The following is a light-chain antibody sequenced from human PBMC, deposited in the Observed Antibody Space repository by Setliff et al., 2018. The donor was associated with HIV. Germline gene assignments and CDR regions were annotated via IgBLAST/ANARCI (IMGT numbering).Light chain of an antibody. CDR3: GTWDSSLSAPV. V-gene: IGLV1-51*02. CDR1: SSNIGNNY. CDR2: ENN. Sequence: QSVLAQPPSVSAAPGQKVTISCSGSSSNIGNNYVSWYQQFPGTAPKLFVYENNKRPSGIPDRVSGSKSGTSATLGITGLQTGDEADYYCGTWDSSLSAPVCGGGTK. J-gene: IGLJ3*02.